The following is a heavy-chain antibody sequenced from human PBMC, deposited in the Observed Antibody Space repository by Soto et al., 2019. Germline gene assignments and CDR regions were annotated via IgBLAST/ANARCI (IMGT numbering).Heavy chain of an antibody. CDR3: ARLERYYDILTGYYEYGMDV. CDR1: GYSFTSYW. J-gene: IGHJ6*02. CDR2: IYPGDSDT. V-gene: IGHV5-51*01. Sequence: GESLKISCKGSGYSFTSYWIGWVRQMPGKGLEWMGIIYPGDSDTRYSPSFQGQVTISADKSISTAYLQWSSLKASDTAMYYCARLERYYDILTGYYEYGMDVWGQGTTVTVSS. D-gene: IGHD3-9*01.